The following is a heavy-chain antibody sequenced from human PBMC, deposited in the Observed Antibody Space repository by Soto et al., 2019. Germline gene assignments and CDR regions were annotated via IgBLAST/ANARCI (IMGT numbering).Heavy chain of an antibody. Sequence: QAQLVQPGAEVKKPGASVKVSCKASGYTFTGYDINWVRQATGQGLEWMGWMNPNSGNTGYAQNFQGRVTMTRYNSITTAYMELTSLRDDDSAVYYCAGEKVGTTGIDFWGQGTLVTVSS. V-gene: IGHV1-8*01. CDR2: MNPNSGNT. J-gene: IGHJ4*02. CDR3: AGEKVGTTGIDF. D-gene: IGHD1-26*01. CDR1: GYTFTGYD.